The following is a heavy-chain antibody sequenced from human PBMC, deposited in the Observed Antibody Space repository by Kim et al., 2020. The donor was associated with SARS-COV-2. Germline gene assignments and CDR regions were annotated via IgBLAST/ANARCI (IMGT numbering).Heavy chain of an antibody. CDR3: ARHQQSGYTSGWYY. CDR1: GFSFTSYY. CDR2: IYPGDSDI. J-gene: IGHJ4*02. Sequence: GESLKISCKGSGFSFTSYYIAWVRQMPGKGLEWMGIIYPGDSDIRYSPSFQGQVTISADKSINTAYLQWSSLKASDTAMYFCARHQQSGYTSGWYYWGQGTLVTVSS. D-gene: IGHD6-19*01. V-gene: IGHV5-51*01.